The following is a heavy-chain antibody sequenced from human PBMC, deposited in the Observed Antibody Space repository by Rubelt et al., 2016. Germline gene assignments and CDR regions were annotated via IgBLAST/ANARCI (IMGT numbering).Heavy chain of an antibody. CDR2: IYYSGST. CDR1: GTSISSTSFY. J-gene: IGHJ5*02. V-gene: IGHV4-39*01. D-gene: IGHD2-2*01. Sequence: QLQLQESGPGLVKPPETLSLACTVSGTSISSTSFYWGWIRQPPGKGLEWLGNIYYSGSTYYNPSLKSRVTISVDTSKNKFSLRLSSGTAAETAGYYCANWGPGIVVPTTISSWFYPWGPGTLVTVS. CDR3: ANWGPGIVVPTTISSWFYP.